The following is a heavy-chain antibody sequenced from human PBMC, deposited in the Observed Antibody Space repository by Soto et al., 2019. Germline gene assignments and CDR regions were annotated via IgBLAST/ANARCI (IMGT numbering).Heavy chain of an antibody. CDR3: VFYDVLTGYDH. V-gene: IGHV3-23*01. J-gene: IGHJ5*02. D-gene: IGHD3-9*01. Sequence: EVQLLESGGGLVQPGGSLRLSCAVSGFIFRNYGMSWVRQAPGKGLEWVSAISGDGTGTYYADSVKGRFAISRDNSRNTLYLQMSSLRAEDTALYYCVFYDVLTGYDHWGQGTLVTVSS. CDR2: ISGDGTGT. CDR1: GFIFRNYG.